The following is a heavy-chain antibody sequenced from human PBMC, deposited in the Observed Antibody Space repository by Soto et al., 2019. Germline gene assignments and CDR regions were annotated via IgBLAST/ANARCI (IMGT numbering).Heavy chain of an antibody. V-gene: IGHV3-9*01. J-gene: IGHJ4*02. CDR3: AKVARDCTGGGCHHLDD. CDR1: GFYFEDFA. CDR2: ISWNGGTI. D-gene: IGHD2-8*02. Sequence: EVQLVESGGGLVQPGRSLRLSCTASGFYFEDFAMHWVRKAPGKGLEWVARISWNGGTIDYADPVKGRFTISRDNAKKSLFLQMNSLRAEDTALYHCAKVARDCTGGGCHHLDDWGLGTLVTVSS.